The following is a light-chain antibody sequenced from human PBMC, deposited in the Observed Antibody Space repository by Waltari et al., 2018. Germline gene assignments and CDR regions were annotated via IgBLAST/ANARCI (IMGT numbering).Light chain of an antibody. CDR1: SGHSRYA. J-gene: IGLJ2*01. Sequence: QVVLTQSSSASASLGASVTVTCTVSSGHSRYAIAWHQQQSDKGPRFLMKVNTDGRLSTGDEIPDRFSASRSGAECTLTISSLQSEDERDDYCQTWDTGPHVIFGGGTTVTVL. CDR2: VNTDGRL. V-gene: IGLV4-69*01. CDR3: QTWDTGPHVI.